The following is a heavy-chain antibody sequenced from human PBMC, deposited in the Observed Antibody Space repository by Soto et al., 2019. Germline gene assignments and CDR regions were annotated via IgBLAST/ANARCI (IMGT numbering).Heavy chain of an antibody. CDR2: IDPSDSYT. D-gene: IGHD2-2*02. CDR3: AREYFVPAAIPGAYYYYGMDV. J-gene: IGHJ6*02. CDR1: GYSFTSYW. Sequence: PGESLKISCKGSGYSFTSYWISWVRQMPGKGLEWMGRIDPSDSYTNYSPSFQGHVTISADKSISTAYLQWSSLKASDTAMYYCAREYFVPAAIPGAYYYYGMDVWGQGTTVTVSS. V-gene: IGHV5-10-1*01.